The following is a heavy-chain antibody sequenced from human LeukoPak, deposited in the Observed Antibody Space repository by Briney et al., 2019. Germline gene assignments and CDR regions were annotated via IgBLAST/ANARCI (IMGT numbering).Heavy chain of an antibody. CDR1: GGTFSSYA. D-gene: IGHD3-16*01. CDR3: ARDRPLGGHYYYYYMDV. J-gene: IGHJ6*03. CDR2: IIPIFGTA. Sequence: GASVKVSCKASGGTFSSYAISWVRQAPGQGLEWMGGIIPIFGTANYAQKFQGRVTITADESTSTAYMELSSLRSEDTAVYYCARDRPLGGHYYYYYMDVWGKGTTVTISS. V-gene: IGHV1-69*13.